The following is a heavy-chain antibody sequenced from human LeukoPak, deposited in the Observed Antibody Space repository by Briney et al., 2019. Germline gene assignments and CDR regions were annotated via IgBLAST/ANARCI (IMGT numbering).Heavy chain of an antibody. CDR2: IIPILGIA. Sequence: GSSVTVSCKASGGTFSSYAISWVRQAPGQGLEWVGRIIPILGIANYAQKFQGRVTITADKSTSTAYRELSSLRSEDTAVYYCARGYGDRYYYYYGMDVWGQGTTVTVSS. D-gene: IGHD4-17*01. V-gene: IGHV1-69*04. CDR3: ARGYGDRYYYYYGMDV. CDR1: GGTFSSYA. J-gene: IGHJ6*02.